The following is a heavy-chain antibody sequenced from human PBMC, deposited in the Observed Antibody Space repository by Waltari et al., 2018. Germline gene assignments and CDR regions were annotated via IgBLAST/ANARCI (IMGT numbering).Heavy chain of an antibody. D-gene: IGHD1-26*01. CDR1: GYTFTGYY. Sequence: QVQLVQSGAEVKKPGASVKVSCKASGYTFTGYYMHWVRQAPGQGLEWMGRINPNSGGTNYEQKFQGRVTMTRDTSISTAYMELSRLRSDDTAVYYCARGLAMGATPFDYWGQGTLVTVSS. CDR3: ARGLAMGATPFDY. V-gene: IGHV1-2*06. CDR2: INPNSGGT. J-gene: IGHJ4*02.